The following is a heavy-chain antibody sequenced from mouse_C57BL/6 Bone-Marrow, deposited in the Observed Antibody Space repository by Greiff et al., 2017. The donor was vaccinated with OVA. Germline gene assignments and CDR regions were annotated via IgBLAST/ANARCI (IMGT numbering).Heavy chain of an antibody. V-gene: IGHV2-4*01. CDR3: AKNERHSYDSSAWFAY. J-gene: IGHJ3*01. D-gene: IGHD1-1*01. CDR1: GFSLTSYG. CDR2: IWSGGGA. Sequence: QVQLQESGPGLVQPSQSLSITCTVSGFSLTSYGVHWVRQPPGKGLEWLGVIWSGGGADYNAAFISSLSIRKDNPTSRFFFKMNSLQADDTAIYYCAKNERHSYDSSAWFAYWGQGTLVTVSA.